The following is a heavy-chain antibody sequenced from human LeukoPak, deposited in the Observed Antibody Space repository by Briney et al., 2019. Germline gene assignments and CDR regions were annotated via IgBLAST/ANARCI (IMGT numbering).Heavy chain of an antibody. Sequence: GGSLRLSCAASGFTFTNYGMHWVRQAPGKGLEWVALITYDGYYKYYSDSVKGRFTISRDNAKSTLYLQMNSLRAEDTAVYYCGRALKTTRNVLDIWGQGTMVTVSS. CDR2: ITYDGYYK. CDR3: GRALKTTRNVLDI. CDR1: GFTFTNYG. V-gene: IGHV3-30*03. J-gene: IGHJ3*02. D-gene: IGHD4-17*01.